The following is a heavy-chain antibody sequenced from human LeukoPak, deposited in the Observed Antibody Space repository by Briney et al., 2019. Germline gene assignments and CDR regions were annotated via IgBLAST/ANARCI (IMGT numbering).Heavy chain of an antibody. J-gene: IGHJ4*02. D-gene: IGHD3-22*01. V-gene: IGHV4-59*01. CDR3: ARSAGYYYDSSGYYFGY. Sequence: SETLSLTCTVSGGSISSYYWSWIQQPPGKGLEWIGYIYYSGSTNYNPSLKSRVTISVDTSKNQFSLKLSSVTAADTAVYYCARSAGYYYDSSGYYFGYWGQGTLVTVSS. CDR2: IYYSGST. CDR1: GGSISSYY.